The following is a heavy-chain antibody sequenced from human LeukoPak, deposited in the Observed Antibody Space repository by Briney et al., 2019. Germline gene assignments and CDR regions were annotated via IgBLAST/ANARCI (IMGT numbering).Heavy chain of an antibody. CDR1: GFTFSGYA. J-gene: IGHJ4*02. CDR3: AKDTSYHGY. CDR2: IAGSSNAT. Sequence: GGSLRLSCAASGFTFSGYAMSWVRQAPGKGLEWVSGIAGSSNATYYADSVKGRFTISRDISRNTLYLQMNSLRADDTAVYFCAKDTSYHGYWGQGTLVTVSS. D-gene: IGHD3-16*02. V-gene: IGHV3-23*01.